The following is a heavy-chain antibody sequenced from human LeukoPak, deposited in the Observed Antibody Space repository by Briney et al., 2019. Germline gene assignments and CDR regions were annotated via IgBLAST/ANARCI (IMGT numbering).Heavy chain of an antibody. V-gene: IGHV3-23*01. Sequence: PGRSLRLSCAASGFTFDDYAMHWVRQAPGKGLEWVSAISGSGGSTYYADSVKGRFTISRDNSKNTLYLQMNSLRAEDTAVYYCAKTYATGEDYWGQGTLVTVSS. D-gene: IGHD7-27*01. CDR1: GFTFDDYA. CDR3: AKTYATGEDY. CDR2: ISGSGGST. J-gene: IGHJ4*02.